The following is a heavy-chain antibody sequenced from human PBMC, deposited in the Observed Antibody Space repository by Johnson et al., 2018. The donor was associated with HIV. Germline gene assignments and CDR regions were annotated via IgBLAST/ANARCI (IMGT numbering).Heavy chain of an antibody. CDR1: GFTFSNYG. CDR3: ANTSPGSGSFGAFES. CDR2: IRYDGNSK. J-gene: IGHJ3*02. V-gene: IGHV3-30*02. Sequence: QVQLVESGGGVVQPGGSLRLSCAASGFTFSNYGMHWARQAPGKRLEWVAFIRYDGNSKYYADSVKGRFSVSRDNSKNTLYLQMNSLRAEDTAVYYCANTSPGSGSFGAFESWGQGTMVTVSS. D-gene: IGHD3-10*01.